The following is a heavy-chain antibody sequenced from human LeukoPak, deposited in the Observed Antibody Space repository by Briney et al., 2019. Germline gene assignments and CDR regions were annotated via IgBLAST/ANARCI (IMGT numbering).Heavy chain of an antibody. J-gene: IGHJ4*02. CDR1: GGSISSSSYY. D-gene: IGHD3-10*01. CDR3: ARDYYGSGSYLLFDY. CDR2: IYHSGST. Sequence: SETLSLICTVSGGSISSSSYYWRWIRQPPGKGLEWIGYIYHSGSTYYNPSLKSRVTISVDRSRNQFSLKLSSVTAADTAVYYCARDYYGSGSYLLFDYWGQGTLVTVSS. V-gene: IGHV4-30-2*01.